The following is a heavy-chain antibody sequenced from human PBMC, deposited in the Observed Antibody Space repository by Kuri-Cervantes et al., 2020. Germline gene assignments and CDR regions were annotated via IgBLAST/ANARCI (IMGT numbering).Heavy chain of an antibody. J-gene: IGHJ6*02. Sequence: GSLRLSCTVSGGSISSYYWSWIRQPAGKGLEWIGRIYTSGSTNYNPSLKSRVTMSVDTSKNQFSLKLSSVTAADTAVYYCARGSRPRSGSYYYYGMDVWGQGTTVTVSS. CDR1: GGSISSYY. CDR3: ARGSRPRSGSYYYYGMDV. CDR2: IYTSGST. D-gene: IGHD1-26*01. V-gene: IGHV4-4*07.